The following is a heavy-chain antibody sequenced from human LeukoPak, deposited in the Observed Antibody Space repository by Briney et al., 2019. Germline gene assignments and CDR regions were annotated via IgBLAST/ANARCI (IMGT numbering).Heavy chain of an antibody. V-gene: IGHV3-33*06. D-gene: IGHD4-23*01. CDR1: GFTFSSYA. Sequence: GGSLRLSCAASGFTFSSYAIHWVRQAPGKGLEWVAVIWYDGTNKYYADSVKGRFTISRDNSKNTLYLQMNGLRAEDTAIYYCAKGSAQWELYDYWGQGTLVTVSS. J-gene: IGHJ4*02. CDR3: AKGSAQWELYDY. CDR2: IWYDGTNK.